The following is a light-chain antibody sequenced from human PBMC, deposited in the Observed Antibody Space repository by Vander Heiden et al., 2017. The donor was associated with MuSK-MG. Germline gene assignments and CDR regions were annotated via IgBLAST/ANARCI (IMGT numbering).Light chain of an antibody. CDR1: QGINNY. CDR2: AAS. J-gene: IGKJ4*01. CDR3: QQINSVPFI. V-gene: IGKV1-9*01. Sequence: DIQLTQSPSLLSASVGDSVTITCRASQGINNYLAWFQQKPGKTPELLIFAASILQSGVPSRFSGSASGTEFTLTISSLQAEDFATYYCQQINSVPFIFGGGTKVEI.